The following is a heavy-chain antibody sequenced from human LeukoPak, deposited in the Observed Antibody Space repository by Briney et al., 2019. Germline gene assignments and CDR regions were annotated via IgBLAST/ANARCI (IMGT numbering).Heavy chain of an antibody. D-gene: IGHD2-15*01. V-gene: IGHV3-74*01. J-gene: IGHJ4*02. CDR2: ISTDGYTT. CDR3: VVGGSPGY. Sequence: GGSLRLSCAASGFTFNNYGMRWVRQAPGKGLEWVSRISTDGYTTDYADFVQGRFTASRDNTKNTWSLEMNSLRAEDTAVYYCVVGGSPGYWGQGTLVTVSS. CDR1: GFTFNNYG.